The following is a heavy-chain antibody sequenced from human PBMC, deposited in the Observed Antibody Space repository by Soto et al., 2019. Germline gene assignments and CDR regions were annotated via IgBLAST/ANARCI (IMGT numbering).Heavy chain of an antibody. D-gene: IGHD5-12*01. J-gene: IGHJ3*02. V-gene: IGHV3-33*01. Sequence: GGSLRLSCAASGFTFSSYGMHWVRQAPGKGLEWVAVIWYDGSNKYYADSVKGRFTISRDNSKNTLYLQMNSLRAEDTAVYYCASGVEMATSDAFDIWGQGTMVTVSS. CDR2: IWYDGSNK. CDR1: GFTFSSYG. CDR3: ASGVEMATSDAFDI.